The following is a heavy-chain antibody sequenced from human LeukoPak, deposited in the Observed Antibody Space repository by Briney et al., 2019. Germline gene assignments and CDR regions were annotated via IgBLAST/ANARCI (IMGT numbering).Heavy chain of an antibody. CDR1: GGSISSYY. J-gene: IGHJ5*02. CDR3: ARRGYSSSWANWFDP. D-gene: IGHD6-13*01. Sequence: SETLSLTCTVSGGSISSYYWSWIRQPPGKGLEWLGYIYYSGSTNYNPSLKSRVTISVDTSKNQFSLKLSSVTAADTAVYYCARRGYSSSWANWFDPWGQGTLVTVSS. V-gene: IGHV4-59*08. CDR2: IYYSGST.